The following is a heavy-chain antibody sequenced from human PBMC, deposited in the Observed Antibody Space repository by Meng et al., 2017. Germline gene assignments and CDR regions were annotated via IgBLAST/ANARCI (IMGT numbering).Heavy chain of an antibody. V-gene: IGHV1-3*01. Sequence: ASVKVSCKASGYTFTSYAVHWVRQAPGQRLEWMGWINAGNGNTKYSQKFQGRVTITRDTSASTAYMELSSLRSEDTAVYYCARAYSSGYYPTAVDYWGQGTLVTVSS. CDR1: GYTFTSYA. CDR2: INAGNGNT. J-gene: IGHJ4*02. CDR3: ARAYSSGYYPTAVDY. D-gene: IGHD3-22*01.